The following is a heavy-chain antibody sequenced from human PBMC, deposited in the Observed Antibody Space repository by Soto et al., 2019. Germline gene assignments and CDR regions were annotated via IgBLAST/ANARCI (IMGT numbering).Heavy chain of an antibody. CDR3: ARQRTSVVTQAYFDV. J-gene: IGHJ4*02. CDR2: IYHTGST. Sequence: KPSETLSLTCTVSGASISSHYWSWIRQTPGKGLEWIGYIYHTGSTNYNPSLKNRVTISVDTSKNQFSLKLSSVTAADTALYFCARQRTSVVTQAYFDVWGPGSLVTVSS. D-gene: IGHD2-21*02. V-gene: IGHV4-59*11. CDR1: GASISSHY.